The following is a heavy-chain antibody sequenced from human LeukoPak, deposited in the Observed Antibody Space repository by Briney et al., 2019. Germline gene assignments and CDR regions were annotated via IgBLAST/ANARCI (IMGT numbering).Heavy chain of an antibody. CDR3: ARDPTGITIFGVAIGWFDS. CDR2: INAGNGNT. J-gene: IGHJ5*01. CDR1: GYTFTSYA. V-gene: IGHV1-3*01. Sequence: ASVKVSCKASGYTFTSYAMHWVRQAPGQRLEWMGWINAGNGNTKYSQKFQGRVTITRDTSASTAYMELSSLRSEDTAVYYCARDPTGITIFGVAIGWFDSWGQGTLVTVSS. D-gene: IGHD3-3*01.